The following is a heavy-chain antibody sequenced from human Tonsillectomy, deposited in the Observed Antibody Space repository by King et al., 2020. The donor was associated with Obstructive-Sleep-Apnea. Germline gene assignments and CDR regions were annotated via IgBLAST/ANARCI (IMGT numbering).Heavy chain of an antibody. CDR1: GDSVSSTSYY. Sequence: QLQESGPGLVKPSETLSLTCTVLGDSVSSTSYYWGWIRQPPGKGLEWIGGIYYSGSSYNNPSLKSRGTISVDTSKNQFSLRLSSVTAADTAVYYCARQFESSSGPGYWGQGTLVTVSS. CDR3: ARQFESSSGPGY. CDR2: IYYSGSS. J-gene: IGHJ4*02. D-gene: IGHD3-22*01. V-gene: IGHV4-39*01.